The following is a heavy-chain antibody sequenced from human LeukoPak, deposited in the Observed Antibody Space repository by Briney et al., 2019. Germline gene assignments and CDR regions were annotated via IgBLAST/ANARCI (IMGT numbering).Heavy chain of an antibody. Sequence: SETLSLTCTVSGVSISSYYWSWIRQPPGKGLEWIGYLYYSGSTNYNPSLKSRVTISVDTSKNQFSLKLSSVTAADTAVYYCARYYCTSTTCYYFGYWGQGTLVTVSS. CDR3: ARYYCTSTTCYYFGY. CDR1: GVSISSYY. CDR2: LYYSGST. J-gene: IGHJ4*02. D-gene: IGHD2-2*01. V-gene: IGHV4-59*01.